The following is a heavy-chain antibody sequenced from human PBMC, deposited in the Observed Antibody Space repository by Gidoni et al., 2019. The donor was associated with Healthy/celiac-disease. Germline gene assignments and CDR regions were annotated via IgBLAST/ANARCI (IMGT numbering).Heavy chain of an antibody. Sequence: QVQLVQSGPEVKKPGSSVKFSFKVSGYTLPELSMHWVRQAPGKGLEWLGGFAPEDGETIYAQKAQGRGTMNEETSTETAYMERSSLRSEETAVYYCEKDGPWGAHITGTTDYWGQGTLVTVSS. V-gene: IGHV1-24*01. CDR3: EKDGPWGAHITGTTDY. CDR1: GYTLPELS. J-gene: IGHJ4*02. D-gene: IGHD1-20*01. CDR2: FAPEDGET.